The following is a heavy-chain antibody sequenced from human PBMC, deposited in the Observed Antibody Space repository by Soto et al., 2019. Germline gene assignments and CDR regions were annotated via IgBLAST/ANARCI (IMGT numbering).Heavy chain of an antibody. J-gene: IGHJ6*03. CDR1: GFTFSSYA. V-gene: IGHV3-23*01. CDR3: AKDGEDIVVVVAATRGKYYYYMDV. Sequence: PGGSLRLSCAASGFTFSSYAMSWVRQAPGKGLEWVSAISGSGGSTYYADSVKGRFTISRDNSKNTLYLQMNSLRAEDTAVYYCAKDGEDIVVVVAATRGKYYYYMDVWGKGTTVTVSS. D-gene: IGHD2-15*01. CDR2: ISGSGGST.